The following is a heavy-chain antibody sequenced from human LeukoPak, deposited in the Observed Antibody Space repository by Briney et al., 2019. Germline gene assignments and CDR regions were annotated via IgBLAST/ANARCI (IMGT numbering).Heavy chain of an antibody. D-gene: IGHD3-22*01. J-gene: IGHJ4*02. CDR1: GFTFSGYS. Sequence: GGSLRLSCTASGFTFSGYSMNWIRQAPGKGLEWVSSFGTRSTSIYHAGSVKGRFAISRDNAKNSLYLQMNSLRAEDAALYYCAREVSEGFDFWGQGTLVTVSS. V-gene: IGHV3-21*01. CDR2: FGTRSTSI. CDR3: AREVSEGFDF.